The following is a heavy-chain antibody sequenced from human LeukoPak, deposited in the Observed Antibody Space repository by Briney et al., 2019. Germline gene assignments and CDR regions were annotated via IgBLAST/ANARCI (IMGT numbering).Heavy chain of an antibody. V-gene: IGHV3-23*01. CDR2: ISGSGGST. CDR3: AKIRPLYSSLGPFDY. D-gene: IGHD2-2*02. Sequence: LSGGSLRLSCAASGFTFSNYAMSWVRQAPGKGLEWVSAISGSGGSTYYADSVKGRFTISRDNSKNTLYLQMNSLRAEDTAVYYCAKIRPLYSSLGPFDYWGQGTLVTVSS. CDR1: GFTFSNYA. J-gene: IGHJ4*02.